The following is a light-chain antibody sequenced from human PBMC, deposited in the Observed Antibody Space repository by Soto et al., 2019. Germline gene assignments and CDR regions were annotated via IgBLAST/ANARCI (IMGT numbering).Light chain of an antibody. CDR1: KLGDKY. CDR3: QAWDSRNVV. J-gene: IGLJ2*01. V-gene: IGLV3-1*01. Sequence: SYELTQPPSVAVSPGQTASITCSGDKLGDKYACWYQQKPGQSPVLVIYQDSKRPSGIPERFSGSNSGNTATLTISGTQAMDQADYYSQAWDSRNVVFGGGTQLTVL. CDR2: QDS.